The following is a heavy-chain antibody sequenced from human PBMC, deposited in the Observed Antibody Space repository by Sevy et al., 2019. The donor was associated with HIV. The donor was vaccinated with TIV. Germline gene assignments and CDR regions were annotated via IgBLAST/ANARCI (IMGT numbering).Heavy chain of an antibody. CDR2: FSFGCGKI. J-gene: IGHJ4*02. CDR3: AREGCTKPHDY. CDR1: GFTFSKYS. V-gene: IGHV3-23*01. Sequence: GGSLRLSCAASGFTFSKYSMSRIRQTPGKGLEWVSTFSFGCGKINYADSVKGRFTISRDDSRNTFYLQMNSLRAEDTAIYYCAREGCTKPHDYWGQGTVVTVSS. D-gene: IGHD2-8*01.